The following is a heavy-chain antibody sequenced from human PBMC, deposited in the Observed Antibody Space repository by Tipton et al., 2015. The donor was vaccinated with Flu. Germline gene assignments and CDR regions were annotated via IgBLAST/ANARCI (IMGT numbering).Heavy chain of an antibody. V-gene: IGHV4-4*07. Sequence: TLSLTCSVSGGSINSYYWSWIRQPAGKGLEWIGRIYMGGRTNYNPSLKSRVTMSVDLFKNQISLRLSSVTAADTAVYYCARQDCSSSTCYIDYWGQGTLVTVSS. D-gene: IGHD2-2*02. J-gene: IGHJ4*02. CDR2: IYMGGRT. CDR1: GGSINSYY. CDR3: ARQDCSSSTCYIDY.